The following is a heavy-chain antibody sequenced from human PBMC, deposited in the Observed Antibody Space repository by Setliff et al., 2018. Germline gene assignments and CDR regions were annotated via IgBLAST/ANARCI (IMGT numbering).Heavy chain of an antibody. CDR3: ASSRDYNFWSGYYSPLDY. CDR2: IIPIFGTA. J-gene: IGHJ4*02. D-gene: IGHD3-3*01. V-gene: IGHV1-69*13. Sequence: SVKVSCKASGGIFSSYAISWVRQAPGQGLEWMGGIIPIFGTANYAHKFQGRVTITADESTSTAYMELSSLRSEDTAVYYCASSRDYNFWSGYYSPLDYWGQGTLVTVSS. CDR1: GGIFSSYA.